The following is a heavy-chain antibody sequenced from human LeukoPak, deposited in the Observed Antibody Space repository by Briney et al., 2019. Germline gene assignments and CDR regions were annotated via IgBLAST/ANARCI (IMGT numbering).Heavy chain of an antibody. J-gene: IGHJ4*02. Sequence: SETLSLTCTVSGGSISSYYCSWIRQSPGKGLEWIGYIYYSGSTNYNPSLKSRVTISVDTSKNQFSLKLSSVTAADTAVYYCARRGTSSLEFDYWGQGTLVTVSS. D-gene: IGHD2-2*01. CDR1: GGSISSYY. CDR3: ARRGTSSLEFDY. V-gene: IGHV4-59*08. CDR2: IYYSGST.